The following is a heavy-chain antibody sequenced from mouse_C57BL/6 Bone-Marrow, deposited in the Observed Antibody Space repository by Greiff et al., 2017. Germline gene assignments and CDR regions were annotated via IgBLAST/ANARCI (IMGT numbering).Heavy chain of an antibody. D-gene: IGHD2-4*01. CDR3: ARQGVYDYDGWYFDV. V-gene: IGHV5-6*01. CDR1: GFTFSSYG. CDR2: ISSGGSYT. J-gene: IGHJ1*03. Sequence: EVKVVESGGDLVKPGGSLKLSCAASGFTFSSYGLSWVRQTPDKRLEWVATISSGGSYTYYPDSVKGRFTISRDNAKNTLYLQMSSLKSEDTAMYYCARQGVYDYDGWYFDVWGTGTTVTVSS.